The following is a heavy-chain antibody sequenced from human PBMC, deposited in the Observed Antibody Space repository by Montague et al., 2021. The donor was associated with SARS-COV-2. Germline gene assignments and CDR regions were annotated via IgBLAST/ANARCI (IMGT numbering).Heavy chain of an antibody. CDR1: GAWKRGADWN. CDR3: ARQLPSYCATNKCYPYYFDC. V-gene: IGHV4-39*01. CDR2: ITYTGRT. D-gene: IGHD2-8*01. Sequence: SETLSLTCTRPGAWKRGADWNCGRLNKSHGRGWEWIGCITYTGRTYYNPSLRSRVSFSMDTSKNHFSLSLSSVTVADTAVYFCARQLPSYCATNKCYPYYFDCWGQGALVTVSS. J-gene: IGHJ4*02.